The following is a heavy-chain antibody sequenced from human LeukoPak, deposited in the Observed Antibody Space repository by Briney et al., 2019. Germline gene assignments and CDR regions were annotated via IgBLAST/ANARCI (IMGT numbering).Heavy chain of an antibody. J-gene: IGHJ6*02. Sequence: ASVTVSCKASGYTFTSYDINWVRQATGQGLEWMGWMNPYSGNRGYAQKFQGRVTMTRNTSISTAYMELSSLRSEDTAVYYCARVLSEYDFWSGYYTGWGYYYYYGMDVWGQGTTVTVSS. D-gene: IGHD3-3*01. CDR3: ARVLSEYDFWSGYYTGWGYYYYYGMDV. V-gene: IGHV1-8*01. CDR1: GYTFTSYD. CDR2: MNPYSGNR.